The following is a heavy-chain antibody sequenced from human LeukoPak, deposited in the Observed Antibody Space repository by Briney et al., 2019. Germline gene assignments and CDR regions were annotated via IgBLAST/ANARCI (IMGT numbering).Heavy chain of an antibody. CDR2: IYHSGST. CDR3: ATITPDY. V-gene: IGHV4-38-2*02. CDR1: GYSISSGYY. Sequence: PSETLSLTCTVSGYSISSGYYWGWIRQPPGKGLEWIGSIYHSGSTYYNPSLKSRVTISVDTSKNQFSLKLSSVTAADTAVYYCATITPDYWGQGTLVTVSS. J-gene: IGHJ4*02.